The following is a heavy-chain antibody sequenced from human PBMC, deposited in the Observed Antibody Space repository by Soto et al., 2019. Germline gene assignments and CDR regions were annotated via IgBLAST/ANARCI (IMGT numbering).Heavy chain of an antibody. J-gene: IGHJ4*02. CDR1: GFSFSGYA. CDR3: AKNSKGYSGSYFDY. Sequence: EVQLLESGGGVGQPGGSLRLSCAATGFSFSGYAMSWVRQAAGKGLEWVSTISGSGASTFYADSVKGRFTISRDNSKNTCFLQIKSLRAEDTAVYYCAKNSKGYSGSYFDYWGQGTLVTVSS. D-gene: IGHD1-26*01. CDR2: ISGSGAST. V-gene: IGHV3-23*01.